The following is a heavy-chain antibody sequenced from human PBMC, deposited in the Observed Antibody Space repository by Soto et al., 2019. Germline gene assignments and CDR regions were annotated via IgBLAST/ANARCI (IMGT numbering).Heavy chain of an antibody. CDR2: IIPIFGTA. D-gene: IGHD1-7*01. CDR1: GGTFSSYV. V-gene: IGHV1-69*13. J-gene: IGHJ6*03. Sequence: SVKVSCKASGGTFSSYVISWVRQAPGQGLEWMGGIIPIFGTANYAQKFQGRVTITADESTSTAHMELSSLRSEDTAVYYCARGPHLRLELQHYYYYMDVWGKGTTVTVPS. CDR3: ARGPHLRLELQHYYYYMDV.